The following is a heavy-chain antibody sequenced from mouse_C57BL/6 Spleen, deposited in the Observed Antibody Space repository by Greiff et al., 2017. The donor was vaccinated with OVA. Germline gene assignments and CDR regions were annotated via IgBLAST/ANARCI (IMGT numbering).Heavy chain of an antibody. CDR1: GFTFSSYG. CDR3: ARHGDYYGSSYPYYFDY. D-gene: IGHD1-1*01. CDR2: ISSGGSYT. J-gene: IGHJ2*01. V-gene: IGHV5-6*01. Sequence: EVQVVESGGDLVKPGGSLKLSCAASGFTFSSYGMSWVRQTPDKRLEWVATISSGGSYTYYPDSVKGRFTISRDNAKNTLYLQMSSLKSEDTAMYYCARHGDYYGSSYPYYFDYWGQGTTLTVSS.